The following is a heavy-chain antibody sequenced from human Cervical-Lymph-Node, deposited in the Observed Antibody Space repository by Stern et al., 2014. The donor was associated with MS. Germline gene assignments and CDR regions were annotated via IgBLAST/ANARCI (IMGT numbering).Heavy chain of an antibody. CDR3: ARDWISRFAFDI. CDR2: INAGNGYT. CDR1: GYTFTSYV. D-gene: IGHD3-3*02. Sequence: QVQLVEFGHEVMKPGASVKVSCKASGYTFTSYVMHWVRQAPGQRLEWMGWINAGNGYTKSSQKFQGSVTLTRETYASQAYIELSSLKSEDTAVYYCARDWISRFAFDIWGQGTMVTVSS. J-gene: IGHJ3*02. V-gene: IGHV1-3*01.